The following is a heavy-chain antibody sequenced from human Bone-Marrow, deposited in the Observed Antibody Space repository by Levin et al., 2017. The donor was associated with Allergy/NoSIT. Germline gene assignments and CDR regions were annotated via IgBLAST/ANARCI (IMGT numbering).Heavy chain of an antibody. V-gene: IGHV3-21*01. J-gene: IGHJ5*02. Sequence: GESLKISCAASGFTFSSYTMNWVRQAPGKGLEWISSISPTSRHTFHADSVKGRFSISRDAATRSLFLQMRSLRAEDTAVWYCVKGGGGEGGYGGPWGQGTLVTVSS. D-gene: IGHD3-16*01. CDR1: GFTFSSYT. CDR2: ISPTSRHT. CDR3: VKGGGGEGGYGGP.